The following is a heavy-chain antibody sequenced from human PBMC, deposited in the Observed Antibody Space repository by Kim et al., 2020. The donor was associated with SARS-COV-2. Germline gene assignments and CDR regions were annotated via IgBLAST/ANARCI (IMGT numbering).Heavy chain of an antibody. CDR1: GYTFTKHG. Sequence: ASVKVSCKASGYTFTKHGMNWVRLAPGQGLEWMGWINTDNGNPTYAQGFRGRYVFSLDSSVSTAYLQISSLKAEDTAVYYCARGDCSSTSCYSMDVWGHGTTVTVSS. J-gene: IGHJ6*02. D-gene: IGHD2-2*01. V-gene: IGHV7-4-1*02. CDR2: INTDNGNP. CDR3: ARGDCSSTSCYSMDV.